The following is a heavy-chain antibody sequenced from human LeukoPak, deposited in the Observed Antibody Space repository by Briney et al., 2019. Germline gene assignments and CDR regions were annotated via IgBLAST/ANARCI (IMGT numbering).Heavy chain of an antibody. D-gene: IGHD3-9*01. Sequence: PSQTLSLTCTVSGGSISSGSYYWSWIRQPAGKGLEWIGRIYTSGSTNYNPSLKSRVTISVDTSKNQFSLKLSSVTAADTAVYYCAKEAKYYDILIGYYRSFYYFDYWGQGTLVTVSS. CDR3: AKEAKYYDILIGYYRSFYYFDY. CDR2: IYTSGST. J-gene: IGHJ4*02. V-gene: IGHV4-61*02. CDR1: GGSISSGSYY.